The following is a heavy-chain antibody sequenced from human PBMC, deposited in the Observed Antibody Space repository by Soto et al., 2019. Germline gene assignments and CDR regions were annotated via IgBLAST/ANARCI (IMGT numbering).Heavy chain of an antibody. CDR1: GYTFSGYY. CDR3: ARSLLKVILPLGY. V-gene: IGHV1-2*02. Sequence: QVQLVQSGAEVKKPGASVKVSCKASGYTFSGYYMHWVRQAPGQGLEWMGWINTLSGDTSFPQKFQCRLAMTRDTSIDTPFMEVSRLTSDDTAIYYCARSLLKVILPLGYWGQGTLVSVSS. CDR2: INTLSGDT. J-gene: IGHJ4*02. D-gene: IGHD3-3*02.